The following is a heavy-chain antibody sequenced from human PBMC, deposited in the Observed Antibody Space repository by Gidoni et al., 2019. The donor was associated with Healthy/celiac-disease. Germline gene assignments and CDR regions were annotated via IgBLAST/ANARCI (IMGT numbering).Heavy chain of an antibody. Sequence: EVQLLESGGGLVQPGGSLRLSCAASGFPFSSYAMSWVRQAPGKGLEWVSAISGSGGSTYYADSVKGRFTISRDNSKNTLYLQMNSLRAEDTAVYYCAKDQEVVRGPDYWGQGTLVTVSS. CDR1: GFPFSSYA. CDR3: AKDQEVVRGPDY. V-gene: IGHV3-23*01. D-gene: IGHD3-10*01. J-gene: IGHJ4*02. CDR2: ISGSGGST.